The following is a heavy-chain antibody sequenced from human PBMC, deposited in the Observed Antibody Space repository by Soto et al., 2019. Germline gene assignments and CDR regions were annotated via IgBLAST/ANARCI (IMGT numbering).Heavy chain of an antibody. CDR2: INHSGST. Sequence: QVQLQQWGAGLLKPSETLSLTCAVYGGSFSGYYWSWIRQPPGKGLEWIGEINHSGSTNYNPSLKRRVTISVDTAKNQFSRKRSSVTAADTAVYYCAREGGITMVRGVINYDYWGQGTLVTVSS. V-gene: IGHV4-34*01. D-gene: IGHD3-10*01. CDR3: AREGGITMVRGVINYDY. CDR1: GGSFSGYY. J-gene: IGHJ4*02.